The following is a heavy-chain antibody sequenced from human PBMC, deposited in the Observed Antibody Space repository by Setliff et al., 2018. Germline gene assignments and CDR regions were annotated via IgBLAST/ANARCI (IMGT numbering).Heavy chain of an antibody. D-gene: IGHD2-2*02. Sequence: AGGSLRLSCVASGFTFSSYAMHWVRQAPGKGLEWVALIWYDGSKKYYTDTVKGRFTISRDNSKNTLYLQMNSLRAEETAVYFCGTRDCRTTGCYNGYIESWGQGTLVTVSS. J-gene: IGHJ4*02. CDR3: GTRDCRTTGCYNGYIES. V-gene: IGHV3-33*01. CDR1: GFTFSSYA. CDR2: IWYDGSKK.